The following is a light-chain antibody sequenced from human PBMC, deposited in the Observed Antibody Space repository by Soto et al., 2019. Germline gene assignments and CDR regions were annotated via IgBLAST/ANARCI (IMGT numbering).Light chain of an antibody. CDR3: QQHNTFWT. CDR1: QSISSW. J-gene: IGKJ1*01. Sequence: DIQMTQSPSTLSASVGDRVTITCRASQSISSWLAWYQQKPGKAPRLLIYDVSSLESGVPSRFSGSGSGTEFTLTISSLQPDDFATYYCQQHNTFWTFGQGTKVEI. CDR2: DVS. V-gene: IGKV1-5*01.